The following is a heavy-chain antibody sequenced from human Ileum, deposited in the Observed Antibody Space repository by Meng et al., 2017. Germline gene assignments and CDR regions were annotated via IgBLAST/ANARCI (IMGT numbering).Heavy chain of an antibody. Sequence: GESLKISCAASGFSFSSYWMHWVRQAPGKGLVWVSRINGNGSSTSYADSVKGRFTISRDNAKNTLDLQMNSLRAEDTAVYYCARGGGYCYGPFDYWGQGTLVTVSS. CDR2: INGNGSST. D-gene: IGHD5-18*01. J-gene: IGHJ4*02. CDR1: GFSFSSYW. CDR3: ARGGGYCYGPFDY. V-gene: IGHV3-74*01.